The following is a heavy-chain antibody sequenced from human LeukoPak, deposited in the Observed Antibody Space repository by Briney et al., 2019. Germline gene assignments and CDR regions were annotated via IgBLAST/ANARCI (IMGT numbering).Heavy chain of an antibody. J-gene: IGHJ4*02. D-gene: IGHD3-10*01. Sequence: SETLSLTCAVYGGSFSGYYWSWIRQPPGKGLEWIGEINHSGSTNYNPSLNRRVTISVDTSKNQFSLKLSTVTAADTAVYYCATRSYYYGSGLDDYWGQGTLVTVSS. V-gene: IGHV4-34*01. CDR2: INHSGST. CDR1: GGSFSGYY. CDR3: ATRSYYYGSGLDDY.